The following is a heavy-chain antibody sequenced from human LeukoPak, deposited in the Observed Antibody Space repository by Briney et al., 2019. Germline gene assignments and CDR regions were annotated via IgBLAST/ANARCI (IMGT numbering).Heavy chain of an antibody. Sequence: SETLSLTCTVSGGSISSYCWSWLRQPPGKGLESVGCIYYSGSTNYNRSLKSRDTILVDTSKNQCSLTLSSVTAAHTAVYYCATLRNYYYNSSGTGDYWGQGTLVTVSS. J-gene: IGHJ4*02. V-gene: IGHV4-59*01. D-gene: IGHD3-22*01. CDR2: IYYSGST. CDR1: GGSISSYC. CDR3: ATLRNYYYNSSGTGDY.